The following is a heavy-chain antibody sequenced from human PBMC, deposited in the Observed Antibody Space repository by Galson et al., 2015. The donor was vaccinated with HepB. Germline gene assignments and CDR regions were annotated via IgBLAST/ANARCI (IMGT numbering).Heavy chain of an antibody. CDR3: TRHREEYGVTDPDFDY. V-gene: IGHV3-73*01. J-gene: IGHJ4*02. CDR1: GFTFSGSA. D-gene: IGHD5/OR15-5a*01. Sequence: SLRLSCAASGFTFSGSAMHWVRQASGKGLEWVGRIRSKANSYATAYAASVKGRFTISRDDSKNTAYLQMNSLKTEDTAVYYCTRHREEYGVTDPDFDYWGQETLVTVSS. CDR2: IRSKANSYAT.